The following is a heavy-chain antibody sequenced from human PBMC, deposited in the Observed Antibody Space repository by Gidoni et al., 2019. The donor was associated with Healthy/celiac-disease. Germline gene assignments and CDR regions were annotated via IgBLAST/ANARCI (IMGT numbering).Heavy chain of an antibody. Sequence: QVQLVQSGAEVKKPGASVKVSCKASGYTFTRYYMHWVRQAPGQGLEWMGIINPSGGSTSYAQKFQGRVTMTRDTSTSTVYMELSSLRSEDTAVYYCARGTEYDSSGYYYYYYGMDVWGQGTTVTVSS. CDR1: GYTFTRYY. CDR2: INPSGGST. CDR3: ARGTEYDSSGYYYYYYGMDV. J-gene: IGHJ6*02. D-gene: IGHD3-22*01. V-gene: IGHV1-46*01.